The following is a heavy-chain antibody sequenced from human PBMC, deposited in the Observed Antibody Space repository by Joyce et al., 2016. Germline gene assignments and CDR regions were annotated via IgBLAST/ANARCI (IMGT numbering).Heavy chain of an antibody. V-gene: IGHV4-34*01. J-gene: IGHJ1*01. D-gene: IGHD6-19*01. CDR1: GVSFSGYY. CDR3: AKSAGSGWNWLYFQY. Sequence: QVQLQQWGAGLLKPSETLSLTCSVYGVSFSGYYWSWIRQSPGKGLEWMGESNHRETTKYNPSLKGRVTISLDTPKNQFSLKLSSVTAADTAVYYCAKSAGSGWNWLYFQYWGQGTLVTVSS. CDR2: SNHRETT.